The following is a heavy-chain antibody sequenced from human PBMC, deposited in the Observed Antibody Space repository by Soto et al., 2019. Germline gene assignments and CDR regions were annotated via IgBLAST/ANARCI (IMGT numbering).Heavy chain of an antibody. V-gene: IGHV4-31*01. CDR2: IYYSGIT. D-gene: IGHD3-22*01. CDR1: VCSIISGCCC. Sequence: SSSXSLTCTVAVCSIISGCCCLNWIRQHPGKVLEWIGYIYYSGITYYNPSLKSLVTISLDTSKNHFSLKLSSVTAADTAVYYCARAAGYARSGLDFDIRGPGTM. CDR3: ARAAGYARSGLDFDI. J-gene: IGHJ3*02.